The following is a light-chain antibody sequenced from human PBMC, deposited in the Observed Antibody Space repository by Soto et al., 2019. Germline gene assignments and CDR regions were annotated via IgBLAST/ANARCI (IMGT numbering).Light chain of an antibody. Sequence: DIQLTQTPSSLSASVGDRVAITFRATQDISNFVAWYQQKPGKVPKLLIHGASTLQSGVPSRFSGSGSGKESFLSISSPQPEDGGMYYYQRYHSAPPTFGHGT. CDR3: QRYHSAPPT. V-gene: IGKV1-27*01. CDR2: GAS. J-gene: IGKJ1*01. CDR1: QDISNF.